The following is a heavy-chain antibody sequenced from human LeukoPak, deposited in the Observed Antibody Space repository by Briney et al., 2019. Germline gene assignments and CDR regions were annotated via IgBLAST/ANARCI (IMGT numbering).Heavy chain of an antibody. Sequence: PGGSLRLSCAASGFTFSSYGMHWVRQAPGKGLEWVAVISYDGSNKYYADSVKGRFTISRDNSKNTLYLQMNSLRAEDTAVYYCARSGFTQLHDAFDIWGQGTMVTVSS. CDR3: ARSGFTQLHDAFDI. J-gene: IGHJ3*02. D-gene: IGHD5-18*01. V-gene: IGHV3-30*19. CDR1: GFTFSSYG. CDR2: ISYDGSNK.